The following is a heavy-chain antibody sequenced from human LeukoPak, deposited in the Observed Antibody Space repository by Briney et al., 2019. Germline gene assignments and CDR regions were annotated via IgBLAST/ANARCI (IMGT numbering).Heavy chain of an antibody. CDR2: ISGSDGST. CDR3: AKDATNFDY. Sequence: PGGSLRLSCAASGFTFSNYAMSWVRQSPGKGLEWVSSISGSDGSTYYADSVKGRFTISRDNSKNTLYLQMNSLRAEDTAVYYCAKDATNFDYWGQGTLVTVSS. V-gene: IGHV3-23*01. J-gene: IGHJ4*02. CDR1: GFTFSNYA.